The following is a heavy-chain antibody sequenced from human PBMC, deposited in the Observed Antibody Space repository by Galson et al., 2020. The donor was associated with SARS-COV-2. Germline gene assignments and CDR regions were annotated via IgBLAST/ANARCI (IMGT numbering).Heavy chain of an antibody. CDR3: AKEGPNYDFWSGSSWSTDY. CDR1: GFTFSRYA. J-gene: IGHJ4*02. Sequence: GESLKISSAASGFTFSRYAMHWVRQAPGKGLEWVAGISYDGADKSYADSVKGRFTISRDNSKNTLYLQMNSLRREDTAVYYCAKEGPNYDFWSGSSWSTDYWGQGTLVTVSS. V-gene: IGHV3-30*04. CDR2: ISYDGADK. D-gene: IGHD3-3*01.